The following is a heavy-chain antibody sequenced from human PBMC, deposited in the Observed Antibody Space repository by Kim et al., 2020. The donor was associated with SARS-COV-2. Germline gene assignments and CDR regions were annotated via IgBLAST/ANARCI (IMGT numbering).Heavy chain of an antibody. D-gene: IGHD6-19*01. CDR3: ARGRQWLTDY. Sequence: KYSADSVKGRFPISRDDSKDTVYLQMSSLVTADTAVYYCARGRQWLTDYWGQGTQVTVSS. CDR2: K. J-gene: IGHJ4*02. V-gene: IGHV3-30*15.